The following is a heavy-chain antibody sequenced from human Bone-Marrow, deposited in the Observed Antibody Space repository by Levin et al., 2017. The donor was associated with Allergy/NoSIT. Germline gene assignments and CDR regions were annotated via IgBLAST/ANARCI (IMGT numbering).Heavy chain of an antibody. CDR2: FKAKTDGGTT. D-gene: IGHD3-10*01. Sequence: GGSLRLSCAVSGVTVSDAWMSWVRQAPGKGLEWVGLFKAKTDGGTTHYAAPVNGRFTISRDDSENTLYLEMNSLKSEDTGNYCCTTRLCFGDELGDYWGRGTQVTVSS. V-gene: IGHV3-15*01. CDR3: TTRLCFGDELGDY. CDR1: GVTVSDAW. J-gene: IGHJ4*02.